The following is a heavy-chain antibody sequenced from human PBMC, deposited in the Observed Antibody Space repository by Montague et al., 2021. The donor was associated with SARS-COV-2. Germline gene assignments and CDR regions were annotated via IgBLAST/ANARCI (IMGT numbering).Heavy chain of an antibody. CDR1: GFTLSSYN. J-gene: IGHJ4*02. CDR3: AAHGDY. D-gene: IGHD1-26*01. V-gene: IGHV3-21*01. Sequence: SLRLSCAASGFTLSSYNMHWVRQAPGKGLEWVSSISSSGSDIHYADSVKGRFTISRDNARNSLYLQMNSLTAEDTAVYYCAAHGDYWGQGILVTVSS. CDR2: ISSSGSDI.